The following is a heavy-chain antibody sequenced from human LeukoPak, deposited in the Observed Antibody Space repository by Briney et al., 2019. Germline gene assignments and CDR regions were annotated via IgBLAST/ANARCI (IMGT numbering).Heavy chain of an antibody. CDR2: VASDVSNE. Sequence: GRCLRLSCAASGFTFSNYGMHWVRQGPGKLMGWVAVVASDVSNEFYADSVKGRFTISRDNSKNTLYLQMNSRRAEDTAVYYCARVGAAVTTSSFYYGMDVWGQGTTVTVSS. J-gene: IGHJ6*02. CDR1: GFTFSNYG. V-gene: IGHV3-33*05. CDR3: ARVGAAVTTSSFYYGMDV. D-gene: IGHD4-17*01.